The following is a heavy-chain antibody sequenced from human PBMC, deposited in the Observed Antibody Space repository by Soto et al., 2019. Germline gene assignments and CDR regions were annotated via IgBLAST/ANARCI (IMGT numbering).Heavy chain of an antibody. Sequence: GESLKISCKASGYIFIDYWIGWVRQMPGKGLEWMGIIYPGDSDTRYSPSFQGQVTISADKSISTAYLQWSSLKASDTAMYYCARRRYYYDSRVDAWFDPWGQGTLVTVSS. CDR1: GYIFIDYW. J-gene: IGHJ5*02. CDR2: IYPGDSDT. D-gene: IGHD3-22*01. CDR3: ARRRYYYDSRVDAWFDP. V-gene: IGHV5-51*01.